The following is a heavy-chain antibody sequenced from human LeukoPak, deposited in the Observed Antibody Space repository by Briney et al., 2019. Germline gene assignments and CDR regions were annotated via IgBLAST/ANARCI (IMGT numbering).Heavy chain of an antibody. V-gene: IGHV4-31*03. CDR2: IYYSGST. CDR1: GGSISSGGYY. J-gene: IGHJ4*02. Sequence: PSQTLSLTCTVSGGSISSGGYYWSWIRQHPGKGLEWIGYIYYSGSTYYNPSLKSRVTISVDTSKNQFSLKLSSVTAADTAVYYCAREAVAGTVRYFDYWGQRTLVTVSS. D-gene: IGHD6-19*01. CDR3: AREAVAGTVRYFDY.